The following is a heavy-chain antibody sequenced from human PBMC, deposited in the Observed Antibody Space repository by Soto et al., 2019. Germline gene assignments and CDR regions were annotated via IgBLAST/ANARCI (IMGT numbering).Heavy chain of an antibody. D-gene: IGHD2-15*01. CDR1: GFTFSSYA. J-gene: IGHJ6*02. CDR2: ISYDGNNK. CDR3: ARGGCEGGRCYTLGGVRYGMDV. Sequence: QVQLVESGGGVVQPGRSLRLSCAASGFTFSSYAMYWVRQAPGKGLEWVAVISYDGNNKYYADSVKGRFTISRDNSKKTLYLQMNSLRAEDRAVYYCARGGCEGGRCYTLGGVRYGMDVWGQGPTVTVSS. V-gene: IGHV3-30-3*01.